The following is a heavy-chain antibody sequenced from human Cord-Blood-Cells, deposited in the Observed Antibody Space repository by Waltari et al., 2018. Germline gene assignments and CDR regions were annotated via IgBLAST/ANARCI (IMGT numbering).Heavy chain of an antibody. V-gene: IGHV1-2*04. J-gene: IGHJ6*02. CDR1: GYTFTGYY. Sequence: QVQLVQSGAEVKKPGAPVKVSCKASGYTFTGYYLHRVRQPPGHGLEWMGWINPNSGGTNYAQKFQGWVTMTRDTSISTAYMELSRLRSDDTAVYYCAREPKFRNSSSSYYYGMDVWGQGTTVTVSS. D-gene: IGHD6-6*01. CDR3: AREPKFRNSSSSYYYGMDV. CDR2: INPNSGGT.